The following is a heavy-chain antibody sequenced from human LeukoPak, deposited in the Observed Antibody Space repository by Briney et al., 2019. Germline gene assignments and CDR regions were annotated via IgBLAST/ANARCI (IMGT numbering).Heavy chain of an antibody. CDR2: IPGSGVDT. Sequence: GGSLRLSCAVSGFTFDDYAMHWVRQAPGGGLEWVSGIPGSGVDTFYADSVKGRFTISRDNSKNTLFLQMNSLRAEDTAVYYCAKEVGMYGTPTLDFWGQGTVVTVSS. D-gene: IGHD1-1*01. J-gene: IGHJ4*02. CDR3: AKEVGMYGTPTLDF. CDR1: GFTFDDYA. V-gene: IGHV3-23*01.